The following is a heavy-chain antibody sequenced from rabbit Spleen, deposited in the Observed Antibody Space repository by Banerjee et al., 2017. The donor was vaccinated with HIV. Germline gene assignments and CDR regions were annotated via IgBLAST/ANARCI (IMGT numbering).Heavy chain of an antibody. J-gene: IGHJ4*01. CDR1: GFSFSDRDV. Sequence: QEQLEESGGGLVKPEGSLTLTCKASGFSFSDRDVMCWVRQAPGKGLEWIACINTATGKDVYATWAKGRFTISRTSSTTVTLQMTSLTAADTATYFCARDLTSVIGWNFNLWDQGTLVTVS. CDR3: ARDLTSVIGWNFNL. V-gene: IGHV1S45*01. D-gene: IGHD1-1*01. CDR2: INTATGKD.